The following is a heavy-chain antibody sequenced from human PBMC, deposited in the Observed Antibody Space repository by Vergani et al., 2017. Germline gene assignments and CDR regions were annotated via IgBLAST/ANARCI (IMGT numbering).Heavy chain of an antibody. CDR3: AXDGPFYDFWSGYPNNYYYYYMDV. J-gene: IGHJ6*03. Sequence: QVQLVQSGAEVKKPGSSLKVSCKASGGTFSSYAISWVRQAPGQGLEWMGGIIPIFGTANYAQKFQGRVTITADESPSTDYMELGSLRSEDTAVYYCAXDGPFYDFWSGYPNNYYYYYMDVWGKGTTVTVSS. CDR2: IIPIFGTA. D-gene: IGHD3-3*01. V-gene: IGHV1-69*01. CDR1: GGTFSSYA.